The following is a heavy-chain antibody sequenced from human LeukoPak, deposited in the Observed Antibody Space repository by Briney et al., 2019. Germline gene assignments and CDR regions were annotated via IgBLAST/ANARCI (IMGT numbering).Heavy chain of an antibody. J-gene: IGHJ4*02. Sequence: SETLSLTCTVSGGSIGRSSYYWGWIRQPPGRGLEWIGNIYYNGNTNYNPSLKSRVTISIDTSKDHFSLKLSSVTAADTAVYYCARVAAKTVDYWGQGTLVTVSS. V-gene: IGHV4-39*07. CDR3: ARVAAKTVDY. CDR2: IYYNGNT. D-gene: IGHD2-15*01. CDR1: GGSIGRSSYY.